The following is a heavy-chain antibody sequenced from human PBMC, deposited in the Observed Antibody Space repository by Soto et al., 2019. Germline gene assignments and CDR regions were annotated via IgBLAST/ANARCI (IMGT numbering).Heavy chain of an antibody. Sequence: ETLSLTCAVYGGSFSGCYCSWIRQPAGKGLEWIGRIYTSGSTNYNPSLKSRATMSVDTSKNQFSLKLSSVTAADTAVYYCARVGYVNAFDIWGQGTMVTVSS. V-gene: IGHV4-59*10. CDR3: ARVGYVNAFDI. J-gene: IGHJ3*02. D-gene: IGHD5-12*01. CDR1: GGSFSGCY. CDR2: IYTSGST.